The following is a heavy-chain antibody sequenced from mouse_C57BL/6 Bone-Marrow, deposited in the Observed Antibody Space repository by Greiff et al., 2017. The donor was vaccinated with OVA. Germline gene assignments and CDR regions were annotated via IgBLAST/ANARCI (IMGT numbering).Heavy chain of an antibody. CDR1: GYTFTDYY. Sequence: QVQLKQSGAELVRPGASVKLSCKASGYTFTDYYINWVKQRPGQGLEWIARIYPGSGNTYYNEKFKGKATLTAENSSSTAYMQLSSLTSEDSAVYFCARRYGSSYWYFDVWGTGTTVTVSS. CDR2: IYPGSGNT. CDR3: ARRYGSSYWYFDV. J-gene: IGHJ1*03. D-gene: IGHD1-1*01. V-gene: IGHV1-76*01.